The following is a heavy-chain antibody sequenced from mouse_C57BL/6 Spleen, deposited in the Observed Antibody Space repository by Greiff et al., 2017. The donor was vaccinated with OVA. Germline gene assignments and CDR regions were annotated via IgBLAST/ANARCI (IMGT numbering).Heavy chain of an antibody. Sequence: QVQLQQPGAELVKPGASVKLSCKASGYTFTSYWLHWVKQRPGQGLEWIGMIHPNSGNTNYNEKFKSKATLTVDKSSSTAYMQLSSLTSEDSAVYYCARDRGDYFDYWGQGTTLTVSS. D-gene: IGHD3-3*01. J-gene: IGHJ2*01. CDR2: IHPNSGNT. CDR3: ARDRGDYFDY. CDR1: GYTFTSYW. V-gene: IGHV1-64*01.